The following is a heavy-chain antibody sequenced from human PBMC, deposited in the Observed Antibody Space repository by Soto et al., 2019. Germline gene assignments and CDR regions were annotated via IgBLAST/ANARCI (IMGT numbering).Heavy chain of an antibody. CDR2: IWYDGSNK. CDR3: AKGVHDGYYDFWSGYYYGY. V-gene: IGHV3-33*06. Sequence: GGSLRLSCAASGFTFSSYGMHWVRQAPGKGLEWVAVIWYDGSNKYYADSVKGRFTISRDNSKNTLYLQMNSLRAEDTAVYYCAKGVHDGYYDFWSGYYYGYWGQGTLVTVSS. D-gene: IGHD3-3*01. CDR1: GFTFSSYG. J-gene: IGHJ4*02.